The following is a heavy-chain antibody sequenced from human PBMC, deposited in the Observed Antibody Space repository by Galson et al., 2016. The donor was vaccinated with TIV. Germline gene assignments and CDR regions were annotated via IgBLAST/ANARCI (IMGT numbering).Heavy chain of an antibody. D-gene: IGHD5-18*01. CDR1: GATSISYA. CDR3: AKDRCGFSLRAEFPCNYYGMDV. CDR2: IIPILRIT. V-gene: IGHV1-69*13. Sequence: SVKVSCKAPGATSISYAISWVRQAPGQGLEWMGGIIPILRITHSAQKFQGRVTVTADESTRIVYLEMNSLRSEDTAVYHCAKDRCGFSLRAEFPCNYYGMDVWGQGTTVTVS. J-gene: IGHJ6*02.